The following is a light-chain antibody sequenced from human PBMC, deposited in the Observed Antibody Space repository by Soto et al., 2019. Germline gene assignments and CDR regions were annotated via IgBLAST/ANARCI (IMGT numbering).Light chain of an antibody. V-gene: IGLV3-21*02. J-gene: IGLJ3*02. CDR3: QVWATDRDLV. CDR1: NIRRKS. CDR2: DDK. Sequence: SYVLTQPPSVSVAPGQTARITCGGYNIRRKSVNWYQQKPGRAPRLVVYDDKDRPSGIPERFSGSNAGDTATLTVSRVEAGDEADYYCQVWATDRDLVFGGGTKVTVL.